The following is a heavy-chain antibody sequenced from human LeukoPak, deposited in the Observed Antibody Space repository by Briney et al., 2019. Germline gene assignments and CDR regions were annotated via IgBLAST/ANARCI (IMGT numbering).Heavy chain of an antibody. CDR3: ARDHDTMVRGVMGV. D-gene: IGHD3-10*01. CDR1: GGSFSGYY. V-gene: IGHV4-34*01. Sequence: SETLSLTCAVYGGSFSGYYWSWIRQPPGKGLEWIGEINHSGSTNYNPSLKSRVTISVDTSKNQFSLKLSSVTAADTAVYYCARDHDTMVRGVMGVWGKGTTVTVSS. J-gene: IGHJ6*04. CDR2: INHSGST.